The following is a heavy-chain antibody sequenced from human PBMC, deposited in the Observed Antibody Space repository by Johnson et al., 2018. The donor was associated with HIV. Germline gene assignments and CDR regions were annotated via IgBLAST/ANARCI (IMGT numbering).Heavy chain of an antibody. J-gene: IGHJ3*02. Sequence: VHLVESGGGLVQPGGSLRLSCAASGFTVSRNYMSWVRQAPGKGLEWVSGINWNGGRTGYADSVKGRFTISRDNVKNSLYLQMNSLRAEDTAVYYCAKGAPVVVVAAPDAFDIWGQGTMVTVSS. D-gene: IGHD2-15*01. CDR3: AKGAPVVVVAAPDAFDI. CDR1: GFTVSRNY. V-gene: IGHV3-20*04. CDR2: INWNGGRT.